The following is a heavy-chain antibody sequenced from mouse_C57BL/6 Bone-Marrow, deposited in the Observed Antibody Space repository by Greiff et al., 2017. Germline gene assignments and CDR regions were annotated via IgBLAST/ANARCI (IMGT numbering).Heavy chain of an antibody. J-gene: IGHJ2*01. CDR1: GYAFTNYL. CDR3: ARYYYGSYFDY. D-gene: IGHD1-1*01. V-gene: IGHV1-54*01. Sequence: VQLQQSGAELVRPGTSVKASCKASGYAFTNYLIEWVKQRPGQGLEWIGVINPGSGGTNYNEKFKGKATLTADKSSSTAYMQLSSLTSEDSAVYFCARYYYGSYFDYWGQGTTLTVSS. CDR2: INPGSGGT.